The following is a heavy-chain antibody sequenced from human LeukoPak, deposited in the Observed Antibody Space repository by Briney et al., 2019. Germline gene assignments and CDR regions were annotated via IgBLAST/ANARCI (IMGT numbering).Heavy chain of an antibody. Sequence: GASVKVSCKASGYTFTDYYMHWVRQAPGQGLEWMGWISAYNGNTNYAQKLQGRVTMTTDTSTSTAYMELRSLRSDDTAVYYCARTLSSRPLFDYWGQGTLVTVSS. CDR2: ISAYNGNT. J-gene: IGHJ4*02. CDR1: GYTFTDYY. D-gene: IGHD3-16*01. V-gene: IGHV1-18*04. CDR3: ARTLSSRPLFDY.